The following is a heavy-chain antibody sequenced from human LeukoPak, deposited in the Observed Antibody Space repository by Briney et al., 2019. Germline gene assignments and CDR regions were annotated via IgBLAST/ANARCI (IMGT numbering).Heavy chain of an antibody. V-gene: IGHV4-34*01. J-gene: IGHJ4*02. CDR3: ARDSGYSSSWYDGLDY. D-gene: IGHD6-13*01. CDR1: GGSFSGYY. CDR2: INHSGST. Sequence: SETLSLTCAVCGGSFSGYYWSWIRQPPGKGLEWIGEINHSGSTNYNPSLKSRVTISVDTSKNQFSLKLSSVTAADTAVYYCARDSGYSSSWYDGLDYWGQGTLVTVSS.